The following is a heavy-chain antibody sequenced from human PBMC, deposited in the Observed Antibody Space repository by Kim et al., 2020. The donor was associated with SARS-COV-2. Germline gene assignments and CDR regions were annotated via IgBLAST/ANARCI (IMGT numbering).Heavy chain of an antibody. Sequence: ASVKVSCKASGYTFISYDINWVRQATGQGLEWMGWMNPNSGNTDYAQKFQGRVTMTRNTSISTAYMELSSLRSEDTAVYYCARAVTATIFGVPYYYYMDVWGKGTTVTVSS. V-gene: IGHV1-8*02. CDR1: GYTFISYD. D-gene: IGHD3-3*01. CDR3: ARAVTATIFGVPYYYYMDV. CDR2: MNPNSGNT. J-gene: IGHJ6*03.